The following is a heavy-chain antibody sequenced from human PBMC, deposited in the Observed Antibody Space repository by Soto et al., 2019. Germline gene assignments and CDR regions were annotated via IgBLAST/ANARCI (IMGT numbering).Heavy chain of an antibody. CDR3: AREVVAATDWFDP. CDR2: IYYSGST. V-gene: IGHV4-30-4*01. Sequence: PSETLSLTCTVSGGSISSGDYYWSWIRQPPGKGLEWIGYIYYSGSTYYNPSLKSRVTISVDTSKNQFSLKLSSVTAADTAVYYCAREVVAATDWFDPWGQGTLVTVSS. CDR1: GGSISSGDYY. J-gene: IGHJ5*02. D-gene: IGHD2-15*01.